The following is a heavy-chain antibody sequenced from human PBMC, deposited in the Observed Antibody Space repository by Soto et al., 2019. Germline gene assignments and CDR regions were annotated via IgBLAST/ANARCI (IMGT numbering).Heavy chain of an antibody. CDR3: ARQRTTVVTQAYFDH. V-gene: IGHV4-39*01. J-gene: IGHJ4*02. CDR2: IYYSGRT. Sequence: SETLSLTCIVSGESISSSSYYWGWIRQPPGKGLEWIGSIYYSGRTYYNPSFKSRVTISIDTSKNQFSLKLSSVTATDTAVYYCARQRTTVVTQAYFDHWGQGALVTSPQ. CDR1: GESISSSSYY. D-gene: IGHD2-21*02.